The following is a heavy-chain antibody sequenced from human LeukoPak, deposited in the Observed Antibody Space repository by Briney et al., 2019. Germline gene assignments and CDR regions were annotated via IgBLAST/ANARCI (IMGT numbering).Heavy chain of an antibody. J-gene: IGHJ6*02. Sequence: ASVKVSCKASGYTFTSYDITWVRQATGQGLEWMGWMNPNSGNTGYARKFQGRVTMTRSTSISTAYMELSSLTSEDTAVYYCARVPSMVRGVKGYYYGMDVWGQGTTVTVSS. CDR2: MNPNSGNT. CDR3: ARVPSMVRGVKGYYYGMDV. CDR1: GYTFTSYD. D-gene: IGHD3-10*01. V-gene: IGHV1-8*01.